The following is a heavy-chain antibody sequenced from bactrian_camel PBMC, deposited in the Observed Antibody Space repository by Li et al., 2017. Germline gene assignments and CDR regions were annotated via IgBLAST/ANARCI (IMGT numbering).Heavy chain of an antibody. V-gene: IGHV3S60*01. CDR3: ASYGADWEYNY. J-gene: IGHJ4*01. D-gene: IGHD1*01. CDR2: IRTDGFI. Sequence: HVQLVESGGGLVQPGGSLGLSCTSSGSTFDEHEMGWYRQAPGSECEMVSSIRTDGFIWYKDSVQGRFTISRDNAKNTLYLQMNSLKPEDMAMYFCASYGADWEYNYWGQGTQVTVS. CDR1: GSTFDEHE.